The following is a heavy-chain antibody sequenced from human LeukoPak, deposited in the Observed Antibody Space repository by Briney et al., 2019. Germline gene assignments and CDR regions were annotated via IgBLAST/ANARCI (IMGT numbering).Heavy chain of an antibody. Sequence: GGSLRLSCAASGFTFSDYYMSWIRQAPGKGLEWVSYISGSGSTIYYADSVKGRFTISRDNAKNSLYLQMSSLRAEDTAVYYCATNFTLDPHLGAFDIWGQGTIVTVSS. CDR2: ISGSGSTI. CDR1: GFTFSDYY. J-gene: IGHJ3*02. V-gene: IGHV3-11*01. D-gene: IGHD3/OR15-3a*01. CDR3: ATNFTLDPHLGAFDI.